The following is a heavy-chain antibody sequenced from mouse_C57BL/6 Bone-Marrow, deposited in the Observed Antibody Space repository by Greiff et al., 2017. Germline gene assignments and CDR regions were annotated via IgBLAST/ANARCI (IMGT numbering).Heavy chain of an antibody. Sequence: QVQLKESGPGLVAPSQSLSITCTVSGFSLTSYGVHWVRQPPGKGLEWLVVIWSDGSTTYNSALKSRLSISKDNSKSQVFLKMNSLQTDDTAMYYCARHGGYYGSSWYFDVWGTGTTVTVSS. CDR2: IWSDGST. V-gene: IGHV2-6-1*01. CDR1: GFSLTSYG. D-gene: IGHD1-1*01. J-gene: IGHJ1*03. CDR3: ARHGGYYGSSWYFDV.